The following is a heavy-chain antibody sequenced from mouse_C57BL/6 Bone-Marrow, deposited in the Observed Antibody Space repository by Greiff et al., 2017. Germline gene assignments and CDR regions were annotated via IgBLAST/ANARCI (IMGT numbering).Heavy chain of an antibody. D-gene: IGHD2-2*01. CDR2: LLPGSGST. CDR3: ARYGYPYYDAMDY. V-gene: IGHV1-9*01. Sequence: VQGVESGAELMKPGASVKLSCQATGHTFTGYWIEWVKQRPGHGLEWIGELLPGSGSTNYNEKFKGKATFTTDTSSNTAYMQLSSLTTEDSAIYYCARYGYPYYDAMDYWGQGTSVTVSS. CDR1: GHTFTGYW. J-gene: IGHJ4*01.